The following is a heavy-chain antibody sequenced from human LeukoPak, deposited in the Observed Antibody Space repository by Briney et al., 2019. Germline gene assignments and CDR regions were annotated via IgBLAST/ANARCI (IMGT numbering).Heavy chain of an antibody. V-gene: IGHV3-23*01. CDR2: ISGSGGST. J-gene: IGHJ4*02. Sequence: GSLRLSCAASGFTFSSYAMSWVRQAPGKGLEWVSAISGSGGSTYYADSVKGRFTISRDNSKNTLYLQMNSLRAEDTAVYYCAKYYCSGSRFPYYFIDYWGQGTLVTVSS. CDR1: GFTFSSYA. CDR3: AKYYCSGSRFPYYFIDY. D-gene: IGHD3-10*01.